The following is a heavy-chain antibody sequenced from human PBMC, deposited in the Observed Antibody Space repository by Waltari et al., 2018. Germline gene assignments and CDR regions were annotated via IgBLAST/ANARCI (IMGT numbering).Heavy chain of an antibody. V-gene: IGHV4-4*07. CDR1: GGSISSYY. CDR2: IYTSGST. D-gene: IGHD3-16*02. Sequence: QVQLQESGPGLVKPSETLSLTCTVSGGSISSYYWSWIRQPAGKGLEWIGRIYTSGSTNYNPSLKSRVTMSVDTSKNQFSLKLSSVTAADTAVYYCARARDYDYVWGSYRLSRGDVWFDPWGQGTLVTVSS. CDR3: ARARDYDYVWGSYRLSRGDVWFDP. J-gene: IGHJ5*02.